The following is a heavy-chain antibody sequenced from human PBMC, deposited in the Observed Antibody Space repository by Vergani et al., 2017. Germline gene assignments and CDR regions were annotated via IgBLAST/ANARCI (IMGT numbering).Heavy chain of an antibody. CDR3: ARGHDYSSDGL. CDR1: GYSFTSYW. CDR2: IYPGDSDT. D-gene: IGHD4-11*01. J-gene: IGHJ3*01. V-gene: IGHV5-51*01. Sequence: EVQLVQSGAEVKTPGESLKISCKGSGYSFTSYWIGWERQMPGKGLEWLGIIYPGDSDTRYSPSFQGQVTISAEKSISTAYLQWGSLKASDAAIYYCARGHDYSSDGLWGQGTMVTVSS.